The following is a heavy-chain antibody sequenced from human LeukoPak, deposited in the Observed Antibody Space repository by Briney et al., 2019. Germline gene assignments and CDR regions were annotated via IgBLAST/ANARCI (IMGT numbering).Heavy chain of an antibody. Sequence: ASVKVSCKASGYTFTGYYMHWVRQAPGQGLEWMGWINPNSGGTNYAQKFQGRVTMTRDTSISTAYMELSRLRSDDTAVYYCARVAANHDAFDIWGQGTMVTVSS. CDR1: GYTFTGYY. J-gene: IGHJ3*02. D-gene: IGHD2-15*01. CDR3: ARVAANHDAFDI. V-gene: IGHV1-2*02. CDR2: INPNSGGT.